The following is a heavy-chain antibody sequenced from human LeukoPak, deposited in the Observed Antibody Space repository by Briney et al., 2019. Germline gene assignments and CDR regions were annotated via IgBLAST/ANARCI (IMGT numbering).Heavy chain of an antibody. CDR2: FKRRADGGTT. Sequence: NPGRSLRLSCAASGFIFSSYGMHWVRQAPGKGLEWVGLFKRRADGGTTEYAAPVKGRFSISRDDSKNMLYLHMNSLQTEDTAVYYCTADWDGWSRGIDFWGQGTLVTVSS. CDR3: TADWDGWSRGIDF. CDR1: GFIFSSYG. V-gene: IGHV3-15*01. J-gene: IGHJ4*02. D-gene: IGHD6-19*01.